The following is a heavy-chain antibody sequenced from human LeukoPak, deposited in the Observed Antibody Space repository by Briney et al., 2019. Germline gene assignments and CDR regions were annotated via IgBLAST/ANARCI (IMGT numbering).Heavy chain of an antibody. CDR2: INPDTGDT. CDR3: ATLYCSTTICAYGMDD. D-gene: IGHD2-2*01. Sequence: VASVKVSCKASGYKFTGYYMHWVRQAPGQGLEWMGRINPDTGDTNSAQKFQGRVTMTRDTSVSAAYMELSGLTSDDTAVYYCATLYCSTTICAYGMDDWGQGATVTVSS. CDR1: GYKFTGYY. J-gene: IGHJ6*02. V-gene: IGHV1-2*06.